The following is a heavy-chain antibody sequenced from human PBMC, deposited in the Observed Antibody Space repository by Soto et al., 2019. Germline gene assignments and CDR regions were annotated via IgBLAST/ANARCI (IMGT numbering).Heavy chain of an antibody. V-gene: IGHV5-51*01. Sequence: GESLKISCKGSGYTFTIYWIGWVRQMPGKGLEWMGIIYPGDSDTRYSPSFQGQVTISADKSISTAYLQWSSLKASDTAMYYCARPSYSSSGYYGMAVWGQGTTVTVSS. D-gene: IGHD6-6*01. CDR1: GYTFTIYW. J-gene: IGHJ6*02. CDR3: ARPSYSSSGYYGMAV. CDR2: IYPGDSDT.